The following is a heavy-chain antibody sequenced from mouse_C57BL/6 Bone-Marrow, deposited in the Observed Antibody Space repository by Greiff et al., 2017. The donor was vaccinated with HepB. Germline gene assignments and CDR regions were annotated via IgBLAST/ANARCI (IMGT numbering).Heavy chain of an antibody. CDR3: ARHEGHYSNYEGYFDY. D-gene: IGHD2-5*01. CDR2: FYPGSGSI. Sequence: VQLKESGAELVKPGASVKLSCKASGYTFTEYTIHWVKQRSGQGLEWIGWFYPGSGSIKYNEKFKDKATLTADKSSSTVYMELSRLTSEDSAVYFCARHEGHYSNYEGYFDYWGQGTTLTVSS. CDR1: GYTFTEYT. V-gene: IGHV1-62-2*01. J-gene: IGHJ2*01.